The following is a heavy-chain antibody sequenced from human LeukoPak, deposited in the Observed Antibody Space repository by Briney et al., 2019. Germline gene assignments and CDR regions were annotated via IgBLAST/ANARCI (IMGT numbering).Heavy chain of an antibody. Sequence: GESLQISCQGSGSSFTDHWIGWGRQMPGKGLEWMGIIYPGDSDTRYSPSFQGQVTISVDKSISTAYLQWSSLKASDTAMYFCARRTAVAGPIDYWGQGTLVTVSS. J-gene: IGHJ4*02. CDR3: ARRTAVAGPIDY. D-gene: IGHD6-19*01. CDR1: GSSFTDHW. CDR2: IYPGDSDT. V-gene: IGHV5-51*01.